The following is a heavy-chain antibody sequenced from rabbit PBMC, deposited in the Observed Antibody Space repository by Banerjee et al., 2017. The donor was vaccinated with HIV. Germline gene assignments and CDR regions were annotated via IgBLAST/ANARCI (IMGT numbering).Heavy chain of an antibody. J-gene: IGHJ4*01. CDR1: GFSFSNKYV. Sequence: QQQLEESGGDLVKPEGSLTLTCTASGFSFSNKYVMCWVRQAPGKGLEWIACINTGSSSTDYASWVNGRFSISRSTSLNTVTLQMTSLTAADTATYFCARDLAGVIGWNFGLWGPGTLVTVS. V-gene: IGHV1S43*01. CDR3: ARDLAGVIGWNFGL. D-gene: IGHD4-1*01. CDR2: INTGSSST.